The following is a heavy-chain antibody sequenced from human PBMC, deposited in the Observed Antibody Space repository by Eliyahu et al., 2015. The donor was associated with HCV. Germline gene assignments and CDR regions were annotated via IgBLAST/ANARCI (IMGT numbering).Heavy chain of an antibody. V-gene: IGHV3-21*01. CDR3: ARGQRPLDYYAMDV. D-gene: IGHD6-25*01. CDR1: GFSLNSKXVTYA. Sequence: EEQLVESGGGLVKPGGSLRLSCEASGFSLNSKXVTYAMNWVRQAPGKGLEWVSFISSTSNYIYYADSVKGRFTISRDNAKNSLYLEINSLRAEDTAVYYCARGQRPLDYYAMDVWGQGTTVTVSS. J-gene: IGHJ6*02. CDR2: ISSTSNYI.